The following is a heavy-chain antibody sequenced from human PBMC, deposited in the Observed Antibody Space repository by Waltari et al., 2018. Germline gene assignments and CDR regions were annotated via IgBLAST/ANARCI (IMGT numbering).Heavy chain of an antibody. V-gene: IGHV3-7*01. Sequence: EVQLVESGGGLVQPGGSLRLSCAASGFTFSSYWMSCVHPAPGKGLEWVANIKQDGGKKCNDDSMKNRFTIARDNAKNSLYRQMKSMRAEETAVYYCGRDQWEYSGSSPAEFDPWGQGTLVTVSS. D-gene: IGHD1-26*01. CDR2: IKQDGGKK. CDR3: GRDQWEYSGSSPAEFDP. J-gene: IGHJ5*02. CDR1: GFTFSSYW.